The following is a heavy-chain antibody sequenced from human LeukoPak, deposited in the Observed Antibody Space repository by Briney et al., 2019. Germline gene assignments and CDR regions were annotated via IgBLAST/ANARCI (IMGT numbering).Heavy chain of an antibody. Sequence: ASVKVSCKASGYTFTGYYMHWVRQAPGQGLEWVGWINPNSGGTNYAQKFQGWVTMTRDTSISTAYMELSRLRSDDTAVYYCARASKYSSSSFDYWGQGTLVTVSS. V-gene: IGHV1-2*04. CDR1: GYTFTGYY. CDR3: ARASKYSSSSFDY. CDR2: INPNSGGT. D-gene: IGHD6-6*01. J-gene: IGHJ4*02.